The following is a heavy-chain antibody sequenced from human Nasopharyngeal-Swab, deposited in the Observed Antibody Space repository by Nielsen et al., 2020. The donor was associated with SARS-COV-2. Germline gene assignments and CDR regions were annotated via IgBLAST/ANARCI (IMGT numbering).Heavy chain of an antibody. CDR2: ISGSGGST. CDR3: ARGSDTALYYFDS. Sequence: GESLKISCAASGCTFSSYAMSWVRQAPGKGLEWVSAISGSGGSTYYADSVKGRFTISRDNSKNTLYLQMNSLRAEDTAVYYCARGSDTALYYFDSWGQGTLVTVSS. CDR1: GCTFSSYA. V-gene: IGHV3-23*01. D-gene: IGHD5-18*01. J-gene: IGHJ4*02.